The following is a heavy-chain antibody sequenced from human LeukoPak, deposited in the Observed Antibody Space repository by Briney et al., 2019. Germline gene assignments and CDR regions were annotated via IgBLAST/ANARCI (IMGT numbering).Heavy chain of an antibody. CDR1: VGSISSNYW. CDR3: ARVNINNWHSCDY. V-gene: IGHV4-4*02. J-gene: IGHJ4*02. D-gene: IGHD1-1*01. CDR2: IYHSGSP. Sequence: SETLSLTCAVSVGSISSNYWWGWVRQPPGKGLEWSGEIYHSGSPNCNPSLKSRVTISVDKSRNHFSLNLSSVTAADTAVYYCARVNINNWHSCDYWGQGTLVTVSS.